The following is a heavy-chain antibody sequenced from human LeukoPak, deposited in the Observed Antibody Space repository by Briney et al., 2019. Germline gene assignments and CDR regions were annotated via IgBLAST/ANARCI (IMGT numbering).Heavy chain of an antibody. CDR2: INHSGST. J-gene: IGHJ5*02. CDR1: GGSFSGYY. CDR3: ARAWIRGGWFDP. Sequence: PSETLSLTCAVYGGSFSGYYWSWIRQPPGKGLEWIGEINHSGSTNYNPSLKSRVTISVDTSKNQFSLKLSSVTAADTAVHYCARAWIRGGWFDPWGQGTLVTVSS. D-gene: IGHD3-10*01. V-gene: IGHV4-34*01.